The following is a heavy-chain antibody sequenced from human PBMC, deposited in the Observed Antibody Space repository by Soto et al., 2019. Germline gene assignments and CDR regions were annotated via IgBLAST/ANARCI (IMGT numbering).Heavy chain of an antibody. CDR3: ARGSDSGWYYFDY. D-gene: IGHD6-19*01. CDR1: GFTFSTYA. J-gene: IGHJ4*02. Sequence: GGSLRLSWAASGFTFSTYAMHWVRQAPGKGLEWVAVMSYDGRNKYYADSVKGRFTISRDNSKDTLYLQMNSLRTEDTAVYYCARGSDSGWYYFDYWGQGTLVTVSS. CDR2: MSYDGRNK. V-gene: IGHV3-30*04.